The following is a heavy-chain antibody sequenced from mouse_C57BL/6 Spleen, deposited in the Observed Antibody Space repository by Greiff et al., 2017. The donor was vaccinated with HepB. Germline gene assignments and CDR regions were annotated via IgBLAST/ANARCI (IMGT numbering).Heavy chain of an antibody. CDR1: GYSFTGYY. Sequence: EVQLQESGPELVKPGASVKISCKASGYSFTGYYMNWVKQSPEKSLEWIGEINPSTGGTTYNQKFKAKATLTVDKSSSTAYMQLKSLTSEDSAVYYCARWRDYDVFYYAMDYWGQGTSVTVSS. D-gene: IGHD2-4*01. CDR2: INPSTGGT. CDR3: ARWRDYDVFYYAMDY. J-gene: IGHJ4*01. V-gene: IGHV1-42*01.